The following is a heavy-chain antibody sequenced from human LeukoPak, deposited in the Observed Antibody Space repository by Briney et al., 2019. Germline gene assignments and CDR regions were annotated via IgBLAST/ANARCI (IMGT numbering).Heavy chain of an antibody. J-gene: IGHJ2*01. Sequence: PSQTLSLTCTVSSGSISSGGYYRSWIRQHPGKGLEWDGYIYYSGSTYYNPSLKSRVTISVDTSKNQFSLKLSSVTAADTAVYYCARGGDYYDSSGPLPDWYFDLWGRGTLVTVSS. CDR1: SGSISSGGYY. D-gene: IGHD3-22*01. CDR3: ARGGDYYDSSGPLPDWYFDL. V-gene: IGHV4-31*02. CDR2: IYYSGST.